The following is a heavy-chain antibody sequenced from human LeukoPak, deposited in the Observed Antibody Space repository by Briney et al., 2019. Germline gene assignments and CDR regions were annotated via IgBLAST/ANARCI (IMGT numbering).Heavy chain of an antibody. CDR3: AKVGIVVVPAAIRETHRKFDY. CDR2: ISSSSSYI. Sequence: PGGSLRLSCAASGFTFSSYSMNWVRQAPGKGLEWVSSISSSSSYIYYADSVKGRFTISRDNAKNTLYLQMSSLRAEDTALYYCAKVGIVVVPAAIRETHRKFDYWGQGTLVTVSS. CDR1: GFTFSSYS. J-gene: IGHJ4*02. V-gene: IGHV3-21*04. D-gene: IGHD2-2*02.